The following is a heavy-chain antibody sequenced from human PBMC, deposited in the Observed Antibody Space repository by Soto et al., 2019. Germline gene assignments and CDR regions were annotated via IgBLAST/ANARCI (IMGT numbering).Heavy chain of an antibody. J-gene: IGHJ4*02. CDR2: ISGSGGST. CDR1: GFTFSSYA. D-gene: IGHD5-12*01. V-gene: IGHV3-23*01. CDR3: GNSPNTVATAVLE. Sequence: EVQLLESGGGLVQPGGSLRLSCAASGFTFSSYAMSWVRQAPGKGLEWVSAISGSGGSTYYADSVQGRFTISRDNPKNTLYLQMNSTRAADPTIYYCGNSPNTVATAVLEWGQGTLVTVSS.